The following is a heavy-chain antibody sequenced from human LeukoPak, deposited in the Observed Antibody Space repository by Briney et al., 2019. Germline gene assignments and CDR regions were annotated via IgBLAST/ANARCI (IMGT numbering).Heavy chain of an antibody. J-gene: IGHJ6*03. Sequence: QPGGSLRLSCAASGFTFSTYSMNWVRQGPGKGLEWVSYINNSSTKIYYADSVKGRFTISRDNAKNSLYLQMNSLRAEDTAVYYCARGYCSSTSCYTRNYYMDVWGKGTTVTVSS. CDR3: ARGYCSSTSCYTRNYYMDV. CDR2: INNSSTKI. CDR1: GFTFSTYS. D-gene: IGHD2-2*02. V-gene: IGHV3-48*01.